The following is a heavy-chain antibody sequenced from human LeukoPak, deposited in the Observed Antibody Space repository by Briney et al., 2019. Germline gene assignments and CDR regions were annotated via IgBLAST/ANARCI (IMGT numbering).Heavy chain of an antibody. V-gene: IGHV3-23*01. J-gene: IGHJ6*02. CDR1: GFTFSSYA. Sequence: GGSLRLSCAASGFTFSSYAMSWVRQAPGKGLQWVSAISGSGGSTYYADPVKGRFTISRDNSKNTLYLQMNSLRAEDTAVYYCVRYSSAPYGMDVWGQGTTVTVSS. D-gene: IGHD6-19*01. CDR2: ISGSGGST. CDR3: VRYSSAPYGMDV.